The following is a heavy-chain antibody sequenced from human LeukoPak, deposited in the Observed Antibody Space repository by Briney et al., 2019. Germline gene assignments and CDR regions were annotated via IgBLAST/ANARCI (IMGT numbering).Heavy chain of an antibody. Sequence: SETLSLTCGGSGGSVTSTNWWPWVRQPPGKGLEWIGEVHLDGRTNYNPSLKSRLTISVDLSENHISLKLTSVTAADTAVYYCAREGGFFRPLDYSGQGTLVTVSS. CDR2: VHLDGRT. CDR3: AREGGFFRPLDY. D-gene: IGHD3-3*01. V-gene: IGHV4-4*02. J-gene: IGHJ4*02. CDR1: GGSVTSTNW.